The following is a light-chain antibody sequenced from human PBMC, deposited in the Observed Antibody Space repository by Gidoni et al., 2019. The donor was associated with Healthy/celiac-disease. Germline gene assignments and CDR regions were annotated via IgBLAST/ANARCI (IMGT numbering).Light chain of an antibody. Sequence: EIVLTQSPGTLSLSPGERATLSCRASQSVSSSYLAGYQQKPGQAPRLLIYGAASSATGLPDRFCGSGSGTDFTLTISRREPEDFAVYYCQQYGSSPPYTFGQGTKLEIK. CDR2: GAA. J-gene: IGKJ2*01. V-gene: IGKV3-20*01. CDR3: QQYGSSPPYT. CDR1: QSVSSSY.